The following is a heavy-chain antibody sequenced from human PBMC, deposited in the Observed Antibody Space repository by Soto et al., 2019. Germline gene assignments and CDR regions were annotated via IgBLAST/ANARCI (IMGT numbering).Heavy chain of an antibody. D-gene: IGHD1-26*01. CDR3: ARGDRGAFDL. V-gene: IGHV3-74*01. Sequence: EVQLVESGGGLVQPGESLRLSCAASGFTFSYYWMHWVRQAPGKGLVWVSRIHSDGSSTTYADSVKGRFSISRDNARNTVYLHMHSLRAEDTAVYYCARGDRGAFDLWGQGTVLTVSS. J-gene: IGHJ3*01. CDR1: GFTFSYYW. CDR2: IHSDGSST.